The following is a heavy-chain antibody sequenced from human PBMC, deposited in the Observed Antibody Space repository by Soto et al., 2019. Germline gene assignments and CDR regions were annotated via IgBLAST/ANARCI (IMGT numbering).Heavy chain of an antibody. CDR1: GGSISSGDYY. J-gene: IGHJ6*02. CDR3: ARAEGYLGGGYYYYYGMDV. V-gene: IGHV4-30-4*01. Sequence: QVQLQESGPGLVKPSQTLSLTCTVSGGSISSGDYYWSWIRQPPGKGLEWIGYIYYSGRTYYNPSLKSRVTISVDTSKNQFSLNLSSVTAADTAVYYCARAEGYLGGGYYYYYGMDVWGQGTTVTVSS. D-gene: IGHD1-26*01. CDR2: IYYSGRT.